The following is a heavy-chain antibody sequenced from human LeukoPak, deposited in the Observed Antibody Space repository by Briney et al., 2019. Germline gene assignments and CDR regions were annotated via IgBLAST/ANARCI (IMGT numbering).Heavy chain of an antibody. J-gene: IGHJ5*02. CDR2: INHSGST. D-gene: IGHD6-13*01. CDR3: ARRKLVRNWFDP. CDR1: GGSFSGYY. Sequence: PSETLSLTCAVYGGSFSGYYWSWIRQPAGKGLEWIGEINHSGSTNYNPSLKSRVTISVDTSKNQFSLKLSSVTAADTAVYYCARRKLVRNWFDPWGQGTLVTVSS. V-gene: IGHV4-34*01.